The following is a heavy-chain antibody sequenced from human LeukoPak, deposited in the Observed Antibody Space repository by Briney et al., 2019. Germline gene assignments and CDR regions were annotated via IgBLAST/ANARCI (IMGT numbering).Heavy chain of an antibody. J-gene: IGHJ4*02. V-gene: IGHV1-18*01. Sequence: ASVKVSCKASGYTFTSYGISWVRQAPGQGLEWMGWISAYNGNTNYAQKLQGRVTMTTDTSTSTAYMELRSLRSDDTAVYYCAKDPGVNEWELLSYFDYWGQGTLVTVSS. CDR3: AKDPGVNEWELLSYFDY. CDR2: ISAYNGNT. CDR1: GYTFTSYG. D-gene: IGHD1-26*01.